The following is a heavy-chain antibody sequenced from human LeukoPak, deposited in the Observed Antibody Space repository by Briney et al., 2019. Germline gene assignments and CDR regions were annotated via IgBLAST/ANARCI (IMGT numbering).Heavy chain of an antibody. CDR3: ARVPGYSWGGYFDY. J-gene: IGHJ4*02. CDR2: IYYSGST. V-gene: IGHV4-59*12. D-gene: IGHD5-18*01. CDR1: GGSISSYY. Sequence: SETLSLTCTVSGGSISSYYWSWIRQPPGKGLEWIGYIYYSGSTNYNPSLKSRVTISVDTSKNQFSLKLSSVTAADTAVYYCARVPGYSWGGYFDYWGQGTLVTVSS.